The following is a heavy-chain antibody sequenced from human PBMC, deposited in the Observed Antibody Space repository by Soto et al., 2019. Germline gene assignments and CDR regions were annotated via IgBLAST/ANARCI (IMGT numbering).Heavy chain of an antibody. J-gene: IGHJ5*02. D-gene: IGHD2-15*01. Sequence: QVQLVQSGAEVKKPGSSVKVSCKASGGTFSSYAISWVRQAPGQGLEWMGGIIPIFGTANYAQKFQGRVTITADKYTSTAYMELSSLRSEDTAVYYCARSRPYCSGGSCYFFWFDPWGQGTLVTVSS. CDR3: ARSRPYCSGGSCYFFWFDP. V-gene: IGHV1-69*06. CDR2: IIPIFGTA. CDR1: GGTFSSYA.